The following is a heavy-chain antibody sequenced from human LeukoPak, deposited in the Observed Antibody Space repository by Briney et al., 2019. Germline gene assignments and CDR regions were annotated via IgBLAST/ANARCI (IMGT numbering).Heavy chain of an antibody. CDR1: GYTFTGYY. D-gene: IGHD1-26*01. CDR3: ARVRYSGSHLLDY. Sequence: GASVKVSCKASGYTFTGYYMHWVRQAPGQGLEWMGWINPNSGGTNYAQKFQGRVTMTRDTSISTAYMELSRLRSDDTAVYYCARVRYSGSHLLDYWDQGTLVTVSS. CDR2: INPNSGGT. V-gene: IGHV1-2*02. J-gene: IGHJ4*02.